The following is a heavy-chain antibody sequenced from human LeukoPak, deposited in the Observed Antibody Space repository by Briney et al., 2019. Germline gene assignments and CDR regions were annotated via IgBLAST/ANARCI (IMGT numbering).Heavy chain of an antibody. Sequence: GGSLRLSCAASGFTFDDYGMSWVRQAPGKGLEWVSGINWNGGSTGYADSVKGRFTISRDNAKNSLYLQMNSLRAEDTALYYCARVPIPSSSGVSRTYYYYMDVWGKGTTVTVSS. V-gene: IGHV3-20*04. CDR2: INWNGGST. CDR3: ARVPIPSSSGVSRTYYYYMDV. D-gene: IGHD6-19*01. J-gene: IGHJ6*03. CDR1: GFTFDDYG.